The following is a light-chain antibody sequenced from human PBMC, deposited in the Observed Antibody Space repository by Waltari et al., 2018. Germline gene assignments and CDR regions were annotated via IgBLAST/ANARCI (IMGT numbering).Light chain of an antibody. CDR1: TSDVGGYKY. Sequence: QSALTQPASVSGSPGQSITISCSGTTSDVGGYKYVSWYQPHPGKAPNLLIYEVSNRPSGVSNRFSGSKSGNTASLTISGLQAEDEGDYYCSSFTRSNTLVFGTGTKVTVL. CDR2: EVS. J-gene: IGLJ1*01. CDR3: SSFTRSNTLV. V-gene: IGLV2-14*01.